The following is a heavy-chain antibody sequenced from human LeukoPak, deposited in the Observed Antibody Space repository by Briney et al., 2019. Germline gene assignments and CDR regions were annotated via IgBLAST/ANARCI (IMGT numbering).Heavy chain of an antibody. D-gene: IGHD2-2*01. Sequence: GGSLRLSCAASRCTFSSYSVNWVCQAPGKGLEWVSSISSSSSYIYYADSVKGRFTISRDNAKNSLYLQMNSLRAEDTAVYYCARLGGIVVVPAAMFDYWGQGTLVTVSS. J-gene: IGHJ4*02. CDR1: RCTFSSYS. CDR3: ARLGGIVVVPAAMFDY. V-gene: IGHV3-21*01. CDR2: ISSSSSYI.